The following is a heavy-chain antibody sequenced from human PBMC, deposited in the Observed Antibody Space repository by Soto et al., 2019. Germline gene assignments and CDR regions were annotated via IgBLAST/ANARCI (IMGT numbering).Heavy chain of an antibody. CDR1: GFTFSSYA. V-gene: IGHV3-23*01. CDR3: AKVLAPHIVRGGPFDY. Sequence: GGSLRLSCAASGFTFSSYAMSWVRQAPGKGLEWVSAISGSGGSTYYADSVKGRFTISRDNSKNTLYLQMNSLRAEDTAVYYCAKVLAPHIVRGGPFDYWGQGTLVTVSS. J-gene: IGHJ4*02. CDR2: ISGSGGST. D-gene: IGHD3-10*01.